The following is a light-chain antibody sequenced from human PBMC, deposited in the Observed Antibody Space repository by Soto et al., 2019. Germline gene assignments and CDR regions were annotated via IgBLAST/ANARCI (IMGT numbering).Light chain of an antibody. CDR3: HQYGSSRT. V-gene: IGKV3-20*01. CDR1: QSVNNNY. CDR2: GAS. Sequence: EIVLTQSPGTLSLSPGERATLSCRASQSVNNNYLAWLQQKPGQAPRLLIYGASSRATGIPDRFSGSGSGTDFTLTISRLEPEDFAVYYCHQYGSSRTFGQGTKVDIK. J-gene: IGKJ1*01.